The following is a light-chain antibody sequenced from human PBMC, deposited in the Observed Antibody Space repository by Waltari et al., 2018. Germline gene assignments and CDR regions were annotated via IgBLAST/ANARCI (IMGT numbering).Light chain of an antibody. CDR3: SSRDTSGNHYV. CDR1: RLRRYY. J-gene: IGLJ1*01. CDR2: GTN. Sequence: SSELTQDPDVSVALGQTVTLTCPGDRLRRYYASWYQQRPGQAPIVLIFGTNNRPSGIPDRFSGSTSGGTASLTITGAQAEDEADYYCSSRDTSGNHYVFGGGTKVTV. V-gene: IGLV3-19*01.